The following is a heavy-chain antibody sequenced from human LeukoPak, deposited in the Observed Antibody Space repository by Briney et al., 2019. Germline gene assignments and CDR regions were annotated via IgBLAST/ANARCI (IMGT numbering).Heavy chain of an antibody. CDR2: INTGNGNT. CDR3: AKVESGSSFDY. Sequence: GASVKVSCKASGYTFISYAIHWVRQAPGQGLEWMGWINTGNGNTKYSQTFQGRVTITRDTSASTAYMELSSLRFDDTAVYYCAKVESGSSFDYWGQGTLVTVSS. D-gene: IGHD6-6*01. CDR1: GYTFISYA. V-gene: IGHV1-3*04. J-gene: IGHJ4*02.